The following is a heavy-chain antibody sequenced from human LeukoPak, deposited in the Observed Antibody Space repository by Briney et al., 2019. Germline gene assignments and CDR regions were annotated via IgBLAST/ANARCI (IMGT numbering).Heavy chain of an antibody. CDR2: ISSSSSYI. J-gene: IGHJ5*02. CDR3: ARDLYFVVVPAAPFDP. Sequence: GGSLRLSCAASGFTFSSYSMNWVRQAPGKGREWVSSISSSSSYIYYADSVKGRFTISRDNAKNSLYLQMSSLRAEDTAVYYCARDLYFVVVPAAPFDPWGQGTLVTVSS. V-gene: IGHV3-21*01. CDR1: GFTFSSYS. D-gene: IGHD2-2*01.